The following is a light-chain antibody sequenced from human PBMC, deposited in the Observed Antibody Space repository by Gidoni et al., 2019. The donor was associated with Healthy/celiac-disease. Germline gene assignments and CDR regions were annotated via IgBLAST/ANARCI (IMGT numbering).Light chain of an antibody. Sequence: DIHMPHSPSSLSASVGDRVTITCRASQSISSYLNWYQQKPGKAPKLLIYAASSLQSGVPSRFSGSGSGTDFTLTISSLQPEDFATYYCQQSYSTPLTFGGGTKVEIK. J-gene: IGKJ4*01. CDR2: AAS. CDR3: QQSYSTPLT. CDR1: QSISSY. V-gene: IGKV1-39*01.